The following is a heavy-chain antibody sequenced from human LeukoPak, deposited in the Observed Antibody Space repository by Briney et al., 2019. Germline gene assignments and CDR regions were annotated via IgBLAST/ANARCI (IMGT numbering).Heavy chain of an antibody. V-gene: IGHV1-18*01. D-gene: IGHD2-15*01. Sequence: GASVKVSCKASGYTFTSYGISWVRQAPGQGLEWMGWISAYNGNTNYAQKLQGRVTMTTDTSTSTAYMELRSLRSDDTAVYYCAGVVVAATPNPRAFDPWGQGTLVTVSS. CDR1: GYTFTSYG. J-gene: IGHJ5*02. CDR2: ISAYNGNT. CDR3: AGVVVAATPNPRAFDP.